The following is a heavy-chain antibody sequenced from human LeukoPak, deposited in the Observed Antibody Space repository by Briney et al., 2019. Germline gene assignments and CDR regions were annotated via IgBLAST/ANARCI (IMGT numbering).Heavy chain of an antibody. CDR1: GFTFSSYS. V-gene: IGHV3-30*04. Sequence: GRSLRLSCAASGFTFSSYSVHWVRQAPGKGLEWVSVIPFDGEKKYYADSVKGRFTISRDNSKDTLYLQMNSLRTEDTAVYYCAGDFGYDSGTYLVHWGQGTLVTVSS. CDR2: IPFDGEKK. J-gene: IGHJ4*02. D-gene: IGHD3-10*01. CDR3: AGDFGYDSGTYLVH.